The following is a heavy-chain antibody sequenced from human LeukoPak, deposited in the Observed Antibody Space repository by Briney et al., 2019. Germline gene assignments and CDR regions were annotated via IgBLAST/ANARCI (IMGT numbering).Heavy chain of an antibody. J-gene: IGHJ5*02. CDR1: GYTFTSYG. Sequence: ASVKVSCKTSGYTFTSYGISWVRQAPGQGLEWMGWISAYNGNTNYAQKFQGRVTMTRDTSISTAYMELSRLRSDDTAVYYCARDSGVEWDYGDYHQPNWFDPWGQGTLVTVSS. CDR2: ISAYNGNT. D-gene: IGHD4-17*01. V-gene: IGHV1-18*01. CDR3: ARDSGVEWDYGDYHQPNWFDP.